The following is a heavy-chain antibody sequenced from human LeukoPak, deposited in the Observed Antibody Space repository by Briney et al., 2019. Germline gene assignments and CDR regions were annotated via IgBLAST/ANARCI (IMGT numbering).Heavy chain of an antibody. V-gene: IGHV3-64*02. CDR1: GFTFSSYV. Sequence: PGGSLRLSCAASGFTFSSYVLHWVRQAPGKGLEYVSGISVNGDSTYYADFVKGRFTMSRDNSRNTLNLQMGSLRAEDTAVYYCARIGPGGHFDYWGQGTLVTV. CDR3: ARIGPGGHFDY. D-gene: IGHD3-16*01. J-gene: IGHJ4*02. CDR2: ISVNGDST.